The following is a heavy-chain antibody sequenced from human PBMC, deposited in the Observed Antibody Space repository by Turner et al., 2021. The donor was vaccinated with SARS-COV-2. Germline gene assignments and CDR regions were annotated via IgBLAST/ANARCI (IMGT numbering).Heavy chain of an antibody. CDR1: VFTFSNYA. V-gene: IGHV3-23*01. J-gene: IGHJ4*02. CDR3: ARDWRYYYDSSGYFDY. D-gene: IGHD3-22*01. Sequence: EVQLLESGGGLVRPGGSLRLSCAASVFTFSNYAMSWVRQAPGKGLEWVSAISGGGGTTYPADSVKGRFTISRDNSMNTLFLQMNSLRAEDTAIYYCARDWRYYYDSSGYFDYWGQGTLVTVSS. CDR2: ISGGGGTT.